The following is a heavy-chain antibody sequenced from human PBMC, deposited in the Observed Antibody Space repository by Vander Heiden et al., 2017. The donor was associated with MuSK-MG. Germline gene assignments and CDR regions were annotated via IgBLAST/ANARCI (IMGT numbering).Heavy chain of an antibody. V-gene: IGHV1-18*01. J-gene: IGHJ3*02. CDR1: GYTLTGYG. CDR2: ISVNNGNT. CDR3: ARDPWGGAFDI. Sequence: VPLVQSGAEVKKPGASVKVSCKASGYTLTGYGISWVRQAPGQGLEWMGWISVNNGNTNHAQKLQGRLTMTTDTSTSTAYMELRSLRFDDTALYYCARDPWGGAFDIWGQGTMVTVSS. D-gene: IGHD3-16*01.